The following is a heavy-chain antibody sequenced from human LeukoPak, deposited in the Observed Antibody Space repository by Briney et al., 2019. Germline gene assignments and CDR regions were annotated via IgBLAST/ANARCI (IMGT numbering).Heavy chain of an antibody. CDR3: ARGYCSSTSCYRYYYGMDV. CDR2: IYSGGST. D-gene: IGHD2-2*01. CDR1: GFNFRSFS. V-gene: IGHV3-66*01. J-gene: IGHJ6*02. Sequence: GGSLRLSCAASGFNFRSFSMSWVRQAPGKGLEWVSVIYSGGSTYYADSVKGRFTISRDNSKNTLYLQMNSLRAEDTAVYYCARGYCSSTSCYRYYYGMDVWGQGTTVTVSS.